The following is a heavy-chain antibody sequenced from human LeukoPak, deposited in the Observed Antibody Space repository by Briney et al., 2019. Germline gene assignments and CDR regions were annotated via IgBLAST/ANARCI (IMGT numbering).Heavy chain of an antibody. D-gene: IGHD3-10*01. CDR3: ARDLALWFGESAGAFDI. J-gene: IGHJ3*02. V-gene: IGHV4-4*02. CDR2: IYHSGST. CDR1: GGSISSSNW. Sequence: SGTLSLTCAVPGGSISSSNWWSWVRQPPGKGLEWIGEIYHSGSTNYNPSLKSRVTISVDKSKNQFSLKLSSVTAADTAVYYCARDLALWFGESAGAFDIWGQGTMVTVSS.